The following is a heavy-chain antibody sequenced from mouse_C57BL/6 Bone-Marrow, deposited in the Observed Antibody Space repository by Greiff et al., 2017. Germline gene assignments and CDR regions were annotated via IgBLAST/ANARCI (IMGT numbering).Heavy chain of an antibody. Sequence: EVQLQQSGAELVKPGASVKLSCTASGFNIKDYYIHWVKQRTEQGLEWIGRIDPDDGDTNYAPKFQDKATITADTSSNTAYLQLSSLTSEDTAVYYCTGSLVYYGTSYWGQGTTLTVSS. D-gene: IGHD1-1*01. V-gene: IGHV14-2*01. CDR1: GFNIKDYY. CDR2: IDPDDGDT. CDR3: TGSLVYYGTSY. J-gene: IGHJ2*01.